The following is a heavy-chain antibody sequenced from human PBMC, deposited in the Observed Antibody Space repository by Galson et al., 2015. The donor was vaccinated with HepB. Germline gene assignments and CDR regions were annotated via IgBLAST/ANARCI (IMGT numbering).Heavy chain of an antibody. CDR2: IYPGDSDT. J-gene: IGHJ4*02. CDR1: GYSFTSYW. V-gene: IGHV5-51*01. Sequence: QSGAEVKKPGESLKISCKGSGYSFTSYWIGWVRQMPGKGLEWMGIIYPGDSDTRYSPSFQGQVTISADKSISTAYLQWSSLKASDTAMYYCARVANSPGTMIVVVTLDYWGQGTLVTVSP. CDR3: ARVANSPGTMIVVVTLDY. D-gene: IGHD3-22*01.